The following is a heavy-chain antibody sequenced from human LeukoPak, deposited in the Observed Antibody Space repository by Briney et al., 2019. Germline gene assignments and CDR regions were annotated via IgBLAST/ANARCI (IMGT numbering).Heavy chain of an antibody. D-gene: IGHD6-13*01. J-gene: IGHJ4*02. Sequence: ASVKVSCKASGGTFSSYAISWVRQAPGQGLEWMGGIIPIFGTANYAQKFQGRVTITTDESTSTAYMELSSLRSEDTAVYYCARARWQQLYIDYWGQGTLVTVSS. V-gene: IGHV1-69*05. CDR1: GGTFSSYA. CDR3: ARARWQQLYIDY. CDR2: IIPIFGTA.